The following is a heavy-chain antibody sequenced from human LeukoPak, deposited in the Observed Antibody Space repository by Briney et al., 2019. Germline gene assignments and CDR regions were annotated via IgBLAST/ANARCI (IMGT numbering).Heavy chain of an antibody. CDR2: IYYTGST. CDR3: ARGLAGYSGGDDAFDA. J-gene: IGHJ3*01. CDR1: GGSLRTYY. Sequence: SETLSLTCTVSGGSLRTYYWSWVRQPPGKGLEWIGYIYYTGSTNYNTSLTSRVTISVDTSDENQFSLKLHSVTAADTAVYYCARGLAGYSGGDDAFDAWGQGTMVTVSS. D-gene: IGHD6-19*01. V-gene: IGHV4-59*01.